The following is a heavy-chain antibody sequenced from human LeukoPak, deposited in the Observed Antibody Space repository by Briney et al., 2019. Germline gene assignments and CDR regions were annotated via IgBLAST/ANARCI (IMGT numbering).Heavy chain of an antibody. CDR3: ARGSEGPIDY. J-gene: IGHJ4*02. Sequence: GRSLRLSCAASGFTFSSYAMHWVRQAPVKGLEWVAVISYDGSNKYYADSVKGRFTISRDNSKNTLYLQMNSLRAEDTAVYYCARGSEGPIDYWGQGTLVTVSS. D-gene: IGHD2-15*01. V-gene: IGHV3-30-3*01. CDR2: ISYDGSNK. CDR1: GFTFSSYA.